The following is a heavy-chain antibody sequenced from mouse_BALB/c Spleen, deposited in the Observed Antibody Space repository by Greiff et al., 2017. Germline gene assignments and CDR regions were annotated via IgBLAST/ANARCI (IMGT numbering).Heavy chain of an antibody. D-gene: IGHD3-2*01. CDR2: ISSGSSTI. V-gene: IGHV5-17*02. CDR3: ALDSSGYYAMDY. CDR1: GFTFSSFG. Sequence: EVQLQESGGGLVQPGGSRKLSCAASGFTFSSFGMHWVRQAPEKGLEWVAYISSGSSTIYYADTVKGRFTISRDNPKNTLFLQMTSLRSEDTAMYYCALDSSGYYAMDYWGQGTSVTVSS. J-gene: IGHJ4*01.